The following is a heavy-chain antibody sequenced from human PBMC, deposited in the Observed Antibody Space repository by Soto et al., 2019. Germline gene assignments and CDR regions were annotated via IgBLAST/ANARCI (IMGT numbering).Heavy chain of an antibody. V-gene: IGHV3-7*01. J-gene: IGHJ6*02. Sequence: PGGSLRLSCAGSGFIFSIYWLSWVRQAPGKGLEWVANIKQDGSEKYYVDSVKGRFTISRDNAKNSLYLQMSSLRAEDTAVYYCARDGPGIRFLEWLFTYGLDVWGQGTTVTVSS. CDR2: IKQDGSEK. CDR3: ARDGPGIRFLEWLFTYGLDV. D-gene: IGHD3-3*01. CDR1: GFIFSIYW.